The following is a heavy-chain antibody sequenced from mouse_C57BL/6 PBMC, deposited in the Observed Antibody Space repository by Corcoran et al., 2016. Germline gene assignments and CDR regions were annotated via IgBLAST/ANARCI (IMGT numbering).Heavy chain of an antibody. D-gene: IGHD1-1*01. CDR1: GYAFSSYW. V-gene: IGHV1-80*01. CDR3: ARPVYDGDYYAMDY. Sequence: QVQLQQSGAELVKPGASVKISCKASGYAFSSYWMNWVRQRPGKGLEWIVQIYPGDGDTNYTGKFKGKATLTAYNSSSTAYMQLSSLTSEDSAVYFCARPVYDGDYYAMDYWGQGTSVTVSS. J-gene: IGHJ4*01. CDR2: IYPGDGDT.